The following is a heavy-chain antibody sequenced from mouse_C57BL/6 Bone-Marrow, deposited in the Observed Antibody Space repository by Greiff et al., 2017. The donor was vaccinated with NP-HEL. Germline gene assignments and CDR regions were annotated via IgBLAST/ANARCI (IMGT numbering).Heavy chain of an antibody. CDR1: GFTFSSYG. V-gene: IGHV5-6*01. Sequence: EVQLVESGGDLVKPGGSLKLSCAASGFTFSSYGMSWVRQTPDKRLEWVATISSGGSYTYYPDSVKGRFTISRDNAKNTLYLQMSSLKSEDTAMXYWATPYDYGVAGFAYWGRGTVVTVSA. J-gene: IGHJ3*01. D-gene: IGHD2-4*01. CDR2: ISSGGSYT. CDR3: ATPYDYGVAGFAY.